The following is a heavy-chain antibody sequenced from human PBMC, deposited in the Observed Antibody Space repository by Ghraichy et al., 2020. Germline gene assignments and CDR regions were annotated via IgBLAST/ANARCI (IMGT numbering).Heavy chain of an antibody. CDR2: ISSDGIND. V-gene: IGHV3-30*18. D-gene: IGHD3-16*02. CDR3: VKSRGARIVPLHATLFDS. J-gene: IGHJ4*02. Sequence: GGSLRLSCAVSGFTFSVFGMNWVRQAPGKGLEWVALISSDGINDSYTDSVKGRFTISRDNSNSTLFLQMNSLRLDDSAVYYCVKSRGARIVPLHATLFDSWGLGALVTVSS. CDR1: GFTFSVFG.